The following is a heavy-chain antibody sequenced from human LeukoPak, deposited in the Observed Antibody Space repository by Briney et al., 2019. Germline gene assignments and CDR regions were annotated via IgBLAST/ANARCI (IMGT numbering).Heavy chain of an antibody. Sequence: PSETLSLTCTVSGGSISSSSYYWGWIRQPPGKGLEWIGSIYYSGSTYYNPSLKSRVTISVDTSKNQFSLKLSSVTAADTAVYYCAREVAVAGTYYFDYWGQGTLVTVSS. J-gene: IGHJ4*02. CDR1: GGSISSSSYY. V-gene: IGHV4-39*02. CDR2: IYYSGST. D-gene: IGHD6-19*01. CDR3: AREVAVAGTYYFDY.